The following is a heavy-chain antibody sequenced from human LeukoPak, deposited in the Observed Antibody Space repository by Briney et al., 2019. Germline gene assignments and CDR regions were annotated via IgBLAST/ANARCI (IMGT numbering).Heavy chain of an antibody. D-gene: IGHD5-18*01. Sequence: GESLKISCKGSGYSFTNYWIGWVRQMPGKGPEWMGIIYPGDSDTRYSPSFQGQVTISADKSISTAYLQWSSLKASDTAMYYCARHLRLWQNWFDPWGQGTLVTVPS. V-gene: IGHV5-51*01. CDR3: ARHLRLWQNWFDP. J-gene: IGHJ5*02. CDR2: IYPGDSDT. CDR1: GYSFTNYW.